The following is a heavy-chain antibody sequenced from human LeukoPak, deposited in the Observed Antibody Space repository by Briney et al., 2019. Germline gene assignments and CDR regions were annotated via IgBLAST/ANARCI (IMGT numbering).Heavy chain of an antibody. Sequence: GGSLRLPCAASGFTVSSNYMSWVRQAPGKGLEWVSVIYSGGSTYYADSVRGRFTISRDNSKNTLYLQMSSLRAEDTAVYYCVKGRYSNSWYSSDYWGQGTMVTVSS. V-gene: IGHV3-66*01. D-gene: IGHD6-13*01. J-gene: IGHJ4*02. CDR1: GFTVSSNY. CDR2: IYSGGST. CDR3: VKGRYSNSWYSSDY.